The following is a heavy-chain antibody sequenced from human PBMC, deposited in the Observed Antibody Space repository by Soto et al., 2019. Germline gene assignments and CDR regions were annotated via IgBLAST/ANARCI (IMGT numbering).Heavy chain of an antibody. J-gene: IGHJ5*02. V-gene: IGHV4-59*01. CDR3: ARDRDCSSTSCYKGAGWFDP. CDR2: IYYSGST. CDR1: GGSISSYY. Sequence: QVQLQESGPGLVKPSETLSLTCTVSGGSISSYYWSWIRQPPGKGLEWIGYIYYSGSTNYNPSLKRRVTISVDTSKNQFSLKLSSVTAADTAVYYCARDRDCSSTSCYKGAGWFDPWGQGTLVTVSS. D-gene: IGHD2-2*02.